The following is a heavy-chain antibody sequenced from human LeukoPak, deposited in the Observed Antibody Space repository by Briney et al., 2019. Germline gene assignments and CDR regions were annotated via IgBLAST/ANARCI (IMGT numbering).Heavy chain of an antibody. CDR1: GFTFSSYG. V-gene: IGHV3-33*01. Sequence: GGSLRLSCAASGFTFSSYGMHWVRQAPGKGQEWVAVIWYDGGNKYYTDSVKGRFTISRDNSKSMLYLQLNSLRAEDSAVYRCARAAYDSSGYLTLWGQGTLVTVSS. D-gene: IGHD3-22*01. J-gene: IGHJ4*02. CDR3: ARAAYDSSGYLTL. CDR2: IWYDGGNK.